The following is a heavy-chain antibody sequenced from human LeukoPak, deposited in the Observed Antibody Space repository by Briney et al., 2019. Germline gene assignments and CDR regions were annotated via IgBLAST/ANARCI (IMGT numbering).Heavy chain of an antibody. V-gene: IGHV3-9*03. CDR2: ISWNSGSI. Sequence: GGSLRLSCAASGFTFDDYAMHWVRQAPGKGLEWVSVISWNSGSIGYADSVKCRFTISRDNAKNSLYLQMNSLRAEDMDLYYCAKDMYYYDSSGTLDYWGQGTLVTVSS. CDR3: AKDMYYYDSSGTLDY. D-gene: IGHD3-22*01. CDR1: GFTFDDYA. J-gene: IGHJ4*02.